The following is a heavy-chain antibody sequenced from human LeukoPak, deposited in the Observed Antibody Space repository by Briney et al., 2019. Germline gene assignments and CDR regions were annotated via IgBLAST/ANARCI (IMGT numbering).Heavy chain of an antibody. Sequence: PSETLSLTCTVSGGSISSYYWSWIRQPPGKGLEWIAYISYSGSTNYNPSLRSRVPISLDASKNHFSLKLSSVTAADTAVYYCARQNSGYDLGPFAYWGQGMLVTVSS. CDR3: ARQNSGYDLGPFAY. V-gene: IGHV4-59*08. D-gene: IGHD5-12*01. CDR2: ISYSGST. CDR1: GGSISSYY. J-gene: IGHJ4*02.